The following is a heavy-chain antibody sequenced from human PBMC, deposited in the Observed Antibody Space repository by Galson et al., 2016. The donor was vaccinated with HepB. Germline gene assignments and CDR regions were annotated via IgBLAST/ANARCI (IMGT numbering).Heavy chain of an antibody. J-gene: IGHJ6*02. CDR3: ARDPGPPVTGYYYSYGVDV. D-gene: IGHD6-19*01. V-gene: IGHV3-11*04. CDR1: GFIFSDYY. Sequence: SLRLSCAVSGFIFSDYYMTWLRQAPGKGLEWVSYISSSGDTIYYADSVKGRFTISRDNAKDSVYLQMSRLRGEDTAVYYCARDPGPPVTGYYYSYGVDVWGQGTTVTVSS. CDR2: ISSSGDTI.